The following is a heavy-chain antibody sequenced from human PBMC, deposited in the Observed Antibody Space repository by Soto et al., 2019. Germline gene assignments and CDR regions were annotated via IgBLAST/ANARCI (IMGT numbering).Heavy chain of an antibody. D-gene: IGHD6-19*01. CDR2: LGNSGGTT. V-gene: IGHV3-48*03. CDR3: VRDQTTGWYGRAFDI. CDR1: GFNLNTHE. Sequence: QPGGSLRLSCAASGFNLNTHEMNWVRQAPGKGLEWIAYLGNSGGTTFYSDSVKGRFTISRDNAQNSLYLQMNSLRVEDTAVYYCVRDQTTGWYGRAFDIWGQGTVVTVSS. J-gene: IGHJ3*02.